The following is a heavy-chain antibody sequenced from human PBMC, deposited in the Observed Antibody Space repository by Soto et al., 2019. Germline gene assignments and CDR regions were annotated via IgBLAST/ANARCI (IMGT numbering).Heavy chain of an antibody. Sequence: SETLSLTCTVSGGSISSYYWSWIRQPPGKGLEWIGYIYYSGSTNYNPSLKSRVTISVDTSKNQFSLKLSSVTAADTVVYYCASLYYYGSGSYYSYFDYWGQGTLVTVSS. D-gene: IGHD3-10*01. J-gene: IGHJ4*02. CDR3: ASLYYYGSGSYYSYFDY. CDR2: IYYSGST. CDR1: GGSISSYY. V-gene: IGHV4-59*01.